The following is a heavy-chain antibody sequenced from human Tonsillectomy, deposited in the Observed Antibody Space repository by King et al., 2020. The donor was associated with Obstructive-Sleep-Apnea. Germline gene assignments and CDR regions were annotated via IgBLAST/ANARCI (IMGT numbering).Heavy chain of an antibody. CDR1: GFTFSDSS. CDR3: TRGVLDWHLDL. Sequence: IQLVQSVGGLVQPGGSLKLSCAASGFTFSDSSLHGFRQASGKGLGEFGLIRSKAYSYATAYAASLKGRFTISRDDSTNTAYLQMNSLKTEDTAFYFCTRGVLDWHLDLWGRGTLVTVSS. CDR2: IRSKAYSYAT. J-gene: IGHJ2*01. V-gene: IGHV3-73*01. D-gene: IGHD3/OR15-3a*01.